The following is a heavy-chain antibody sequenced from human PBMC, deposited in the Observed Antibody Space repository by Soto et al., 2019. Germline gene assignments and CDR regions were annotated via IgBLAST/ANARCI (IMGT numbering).Heavy chain of an antibody. V-gene: IGHV1-8*01. CDR3: ARGRKQQLVYYYYGMDV. J-gene: IGHJ6*02. CDR1: GYTFTSYD. D-gene: IGHD6-13*01. Sequence: ASVKVSCKASGYTFTSYDINWVRQATGQGLEWMGWMNPNSGNTGYAQKFQGRVTMTRNTSISTAYMELSSPRSEDTAVYYCARGRKQQLVYYYYGMDVWGQGTTVTVSS. CDR2: MNPNSGNT.